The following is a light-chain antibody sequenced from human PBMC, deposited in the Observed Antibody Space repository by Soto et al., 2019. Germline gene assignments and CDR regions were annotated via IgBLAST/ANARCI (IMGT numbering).Light chain of an antibody. CDR3: QRRYNWVT. J-gene: IGKJ4*01. V-gene: IGKV3D-20*02. Sequence: EIVLPQSPGTLSLSPGERATLSCRASQSVSSSYLAWYQQKPGQAPRLLIYGASSRATGIPDRFSGGGSGTDFTLTISRLEPEDFAVYYCQRRYNWVTVGGGNKVDIK. CDR1: QSVSSSY. CDR2: GAS.